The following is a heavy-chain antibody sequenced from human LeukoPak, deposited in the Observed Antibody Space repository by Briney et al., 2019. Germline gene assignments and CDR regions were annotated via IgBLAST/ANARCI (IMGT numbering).Heavy chain of an antibody. Sequence: SSETLSLTCTVSGGSISSGGYYWSWIRQHPGKGLEWIGYIYYSGSTYYNPSLKSRVTISVDTSKNQFSLKLSSVTAADTAVYYCARFYDSSGYYYANWGQGTLVTVSS. CDR3: ARFYDSSGYYYAN. CDR2: IYYSGST. V-gene: IGHV4-31*03. CDR1: GGSISSGGYY. J-gene: IGHJ4*02. D-gene: IGHD3-22*01.